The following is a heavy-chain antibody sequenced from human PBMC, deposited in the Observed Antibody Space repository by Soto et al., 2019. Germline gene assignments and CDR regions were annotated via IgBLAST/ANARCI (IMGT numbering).Heavy chain of an antibody. D-gene: IGHD6-13*01. CDR1: SGSISSSNW. CDR2: IYHSGST. CDR3: ARVAAAGTKGYFGAFDI. Sequence: QVQLQESGPGLVKPSGTLSLTCAVSSGSISSSNWWSWVRQPPGKGLEWIGEIYHSGSTNYNPSLKSRVTISVDKSKNQFSLKLSSVTAADTAVYYCARVAAAGTKGYFGAFDIWGQGTMVTVSS. V-gene: IGHV4-4*02. J-gene: IGHJ3*02.